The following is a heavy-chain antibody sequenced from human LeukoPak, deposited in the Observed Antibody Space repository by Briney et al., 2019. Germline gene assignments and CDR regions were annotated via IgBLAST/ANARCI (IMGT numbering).Heavy chain of an antibody. CDR3: APKVELRSNGPYFNS. CDR1: GFTVSSNY. D-gene: IGHD1-7*01. J-gene: IGHJ4*02. CDR2: IYSGGDT. V-gene: IGHV3-53*01. Sequence: GGSLRLSCAPSGFTVSSNYMSWVRQAPGKGLEWVSVIYSGGDTFYAESVKGRFTISRDNSKNTLYLQMNSLRAEDTAVYYCAPKVELRSNGPYFNSWGQGTLVTVSS.